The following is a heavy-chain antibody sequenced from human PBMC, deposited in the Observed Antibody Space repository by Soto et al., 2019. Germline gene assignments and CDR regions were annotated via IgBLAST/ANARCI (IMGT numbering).Heavy chain of an antibody. J-gene: IGHJ4*02. Sequence: VQLVQSGAEVKKPGSSVKVSCEASGGTFSGHAISWVPQAPGQGPEWMGGLIPLFGTTPHAQNFHDSLTITTDRPTSTPYMGLTSLRFEATAIYYCARVPKWRYRFDLWGQGTLVTVSS. D-gene: IGHD3-9*01. CDR3: ARVPKWRYRFDL. V-gene: IGHV1-69*06. CDR2: LIPLFGTT. CDR1: GGTFSGHA.